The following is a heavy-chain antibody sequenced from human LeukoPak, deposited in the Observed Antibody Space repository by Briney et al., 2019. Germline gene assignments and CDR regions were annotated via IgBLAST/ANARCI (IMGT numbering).Heavy chain of an antibody. V-gene: IGHV1-69*02. Sequence: SVKVSCKASGGTFSSYTISWVRQAPGQGLEWMGRIIPILGIANYAQKFQGRVTITADKSTSPAYMELSSLRSEDTAVYYCARIKSGSYYEDAFDIWGQGTMVTVSS. D-gene: IGHD1-26*01. J-gene: IGHJ3*02. CDR3: ARIKSGSYYEDAFDI. CDR2: IIPILGIA. CDR1: GGTFSSYT.